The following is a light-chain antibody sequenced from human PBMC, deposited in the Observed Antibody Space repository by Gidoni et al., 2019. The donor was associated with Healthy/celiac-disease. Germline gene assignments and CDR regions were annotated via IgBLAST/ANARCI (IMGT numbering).Light chain of an antibody. CDR2: RNN. V-gene: IGLV1-47*01. Sequence: QSVLTQPPSASRTPGQTVTISCSGSSSNIGSNYVYWYQQLPGTAPKLLIYRNNQRPSGVPDRFSGSKSGTSASLAISGLRSEDEADYYCAAWDDSLSAHVVFGGGTKLTVL. CDR3: AAWDDSLSAHVV. CDR1: SSNIGSNY. J-gene: IGLJ2*01.